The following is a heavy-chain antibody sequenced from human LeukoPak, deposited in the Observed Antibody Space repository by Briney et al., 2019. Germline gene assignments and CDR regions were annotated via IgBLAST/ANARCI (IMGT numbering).Heavy chain of an antibody. D-gene: IGHD6-19*01. V-gene: IGHV3-23*01. CDR3: AKGHLAVAS. CDR2: ISGSGDSA. CDR1: GFTFKSYA. Sequence: GGSLRLSCAASGFTFKSYAMSWVRQAPGKGLEWVSGISGSGDSAYYADSVKGRFTISRDNSKNTLYLQMNSLRAEDTALYYCAKGHLAVASWGQGSLVTVSS. J-gene: IGHJ5*02.